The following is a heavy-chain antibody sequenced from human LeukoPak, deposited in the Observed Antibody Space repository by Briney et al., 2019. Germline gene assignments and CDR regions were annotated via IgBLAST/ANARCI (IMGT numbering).Heavy chain of an antibody. CDR1: GFTFSFYS. V-gene: IGHV3-21*01. CDR3: ARDSSSWSNWFDP. CDR2: IRSSSSYI. J-gene: IGHJ5*02. Sequence: GGSLRLSCAASGFTFSFYSMDWVRQSPGKGLEWVSSIRSSSSYIYYADSVKGRFTISRDNAKNSLYLQMNSLRAEDTAVYYCARDSSSWSNWFDPWGQGTLVTVSS. D-gene: IGHD6-13*01.